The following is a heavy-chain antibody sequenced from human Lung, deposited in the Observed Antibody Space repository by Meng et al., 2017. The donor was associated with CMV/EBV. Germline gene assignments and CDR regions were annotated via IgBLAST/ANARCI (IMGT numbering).Heavy chain of an antibody. D-gene: IGHD6-19*01. CDR2: ISSSGTYI. CDR3: ARDVSPRSSGDFAIHYYYALDV. J-gene: IGHJ6*02. V-gene: IGHV3-21*01. CDR1: GFTFSSYS. Sequence: GEXXKISCAASGFTFSSYSMNWVRQAPGKGLEWVSSISSSGTYIYYADSVKGQFTISRDNAQNSLYLQMNSLRAEDTAVYYCARDVSPRSSGDFAIHYYYALDVXGQGXTVTVSS.